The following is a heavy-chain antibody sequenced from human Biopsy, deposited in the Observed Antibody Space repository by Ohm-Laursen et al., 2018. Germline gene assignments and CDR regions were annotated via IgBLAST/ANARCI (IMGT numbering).Heavy chain of an antibody. V-gene: IGHV3-9*01. Sequence: SLRLSCAASGFIFDDYGMNWVRQVPGKGLEWVSRISWNSGSIGYVDSVKGRFTISRDNAKNSLCLQMNSLKAEDTALYYCARGYYDIGTGYHYDVFDFWGRGTLVTVSS. J-gene: IGHJ3*01. D-gene: IGHD3-9*01. CDR3: ARGYYDIGTGYHYDVFDF. CDR1: GFIFDDYG. CDR2: ISWNSGSI.